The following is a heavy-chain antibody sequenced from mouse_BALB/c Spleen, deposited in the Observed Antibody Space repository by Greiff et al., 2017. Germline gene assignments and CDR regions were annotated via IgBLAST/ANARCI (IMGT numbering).Heavy chain of an antibody. CDR1: GFTFSSYG. J-gene: IGHJ3*01. CDR3: ARQRAYDYGFAY. D-gene: IGHD2-4*01. V-gene: IGHV5-6*01. CDR2: ISSGGSYT. Sequence: EVMLVESGGDLVKPGGSLKLSCAASGFTFSSYGMSWVRQTPDKRLEWVATISSGGSYTYYPDSVKGRFTISRDNAKNTLYLQMSSLKSEDTAMYYCARQRAYDYGFAYWGQGTLVTVSA.